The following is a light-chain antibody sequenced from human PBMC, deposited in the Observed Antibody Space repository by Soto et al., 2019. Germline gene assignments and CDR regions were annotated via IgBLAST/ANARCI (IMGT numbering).Light chain of an antibody. CDR3: QQRSNWPPLT. CDR2: DAS. CDR1: QSVSSY. V-gene: IGKV3-11*01. J-gene: IGKJ4*01. Sequence: PGDRATLSCRASQSVSSYLAWYQQKPGQAPRLLIYDASNRATGIPARFSGSGSGTDFTLTISSLEPEDFAVYYCQQRSNWPPLTFGGGTKVEIK.